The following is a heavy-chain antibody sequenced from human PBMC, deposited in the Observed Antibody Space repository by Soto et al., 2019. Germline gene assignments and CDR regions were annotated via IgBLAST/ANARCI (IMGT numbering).Heavy chain of an antibody. CDR2: INAGNGNT. J-gene: IGHJ3*02. D-gene: IGHD6-19*01. Sequence: ASVKVSCKASGYTFTSYAMHWVRQAPGQRLEWMGWINAGNGNTKYSQKFQGRVTITRDTSASTAYMELSSLRSEDTAVYYCARSVAGQGDAFDIWGQGTMVTVSS. V-gene: IGHV1-3*01. CDR1: GYTFTSYA. CDR3: ARSVAGQGDAFDI.